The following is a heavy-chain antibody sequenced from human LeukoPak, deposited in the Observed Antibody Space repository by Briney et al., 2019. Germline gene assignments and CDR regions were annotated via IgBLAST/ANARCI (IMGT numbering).Heavy chain of an antibody. CDR2: MNPNSGNT. Sequence: ASVKVSCKPSGYTFTSYDINWVRQATGQGLEGMGWMNPNSGNTGCAQKFQGRVTMTRNTSISTAYMELSSLRSEDTAVYYCARDPKITVFGVAGTNWFDPWGQGTLVTVSS. V-gene: IGHV1-8*01. J-gene: IGHJ5*02. CDR1: GYTFTSYD. D-gene: IGHD3-3*01. CDR3: ARDPKITVFGVAGTNWFDP.